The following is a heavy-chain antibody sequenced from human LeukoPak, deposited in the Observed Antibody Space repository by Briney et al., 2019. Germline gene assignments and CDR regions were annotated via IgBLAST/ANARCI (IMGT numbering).Heavy chain of an antibody. Sequence: SETLSLTCTVSGGSLSSSSHYWAWIRQPPGKGLEWIANIYYSGNTYYNPSLKSRVTISLDMSKNHFSLRVGSLTAADTAVYYCARGGYYGSGNDFRFDPWGQGTLVTVSS. J-gene: IGHJ5*02. CDR2: IYYSGNT. V-gene: IGHV4-39*07. CDR1: GGSLSSSSHY. CDR3: ARGGYYGSGNDFRFDP. D-gene: IGHD3-10*01.